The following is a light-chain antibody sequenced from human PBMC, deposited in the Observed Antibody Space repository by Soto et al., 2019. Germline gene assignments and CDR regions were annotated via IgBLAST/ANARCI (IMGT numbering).Light chain of an antibody. CDR3: QQSYSSPYT. V-gene: IGKV1-39*01. J-gene: IGKJ2*01. CDR1: QSISSY. Sequence: DIQMTQSPSSLSASVGDRVTITCRASQSISSYLNWYQQKPGKAPKLLIYAASSSQSGVPSRFSGSGSGTDFTLTISSLQPEDFASYYCQQSYSSPYTFGQGTQLEIK. CDR2: AAS.